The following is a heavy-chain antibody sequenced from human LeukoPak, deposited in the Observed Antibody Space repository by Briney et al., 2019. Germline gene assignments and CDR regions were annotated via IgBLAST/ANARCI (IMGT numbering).Heavy chain of an antibody. CDR3: ARAFSYGDCVDY. CDR2: ISPDGGRT. Sequence: GGSLRLSCAASGFTFSSYAMHWVRQAPGKGLEYVSAISPDGGRTYYASSVKGRFTISRDNSKNTLYLQMGSLRAEDMAVYYCARAFSYGDCVDYWGQGTLVTVSS. D-gene: IGHD4-17*01. J-gene: IGHJ4*02. V-gene: IGHV3-64*01. CDR1: GFTFSSYA.